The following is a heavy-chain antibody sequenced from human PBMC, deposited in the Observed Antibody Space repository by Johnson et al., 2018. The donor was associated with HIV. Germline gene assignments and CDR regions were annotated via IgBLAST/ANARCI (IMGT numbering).Heavy chain of an antibody. Sequence: QVQLVESGGGVVQPGRSLRLSCAASGFTFSSYAMHWVRQAPGQGLEWVAVISYDGSNKYYADSVKCRFTISRDNSKNTRYLQMNSLRAEDTAVYYCAREPSGDAFDIWGQGTMVTVSS. D-gene: IGHD1-14*01. CDR1: GFTFSSYA. V-gene: IGHV3-30*04. J-gene: IGHJ3*02. CDR2: ISYDGSNK. CDR3: AREPSGDAFDI.